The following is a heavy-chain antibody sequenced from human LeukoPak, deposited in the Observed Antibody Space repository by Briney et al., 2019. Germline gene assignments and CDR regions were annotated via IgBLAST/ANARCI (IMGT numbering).Heavy chain of an antibody. CDR1: GYTLTELS. CDR2: FDPEDGET. J-gene: IGHJ4*02. CDR3: ATLVGREAGTGY. Sequence: ASVKVSCKVSGYTLTELSMHWVRQAPGKGLEWMGGFDPEDGETIYAQKFQGRVTMTEDTSTDTAYMVLSSLRSEDTAVYYCATLVGREAGTGYWGQGTLVTVSS. D-gene: IGHD6-19*01. V-gene: IGHV1-24*01.